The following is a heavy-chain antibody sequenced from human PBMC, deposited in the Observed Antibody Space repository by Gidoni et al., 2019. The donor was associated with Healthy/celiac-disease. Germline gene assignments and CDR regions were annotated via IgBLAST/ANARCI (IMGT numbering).Heavy chain of an antibody. CDR3: AKMVVAATLGYDAFDI. CDR2: ISYDGSNK. J-gene: IGHJ3*02. CDR1: GFTFSSYS. V-gene: IGHV3-30*18. D-gene: IGHD2-15*01. Sequence: QVQLVESGGGVVQPGMSLRLSCAASGFTFSSYSMHWVRQAPGKGLEWVSVISYDGSNKYYADAVKGRFTISRDNSKNTLYLQMNSLRAEDTAVYYCAKMVVAATLGYDAFDIWGQGTMVTVSS.